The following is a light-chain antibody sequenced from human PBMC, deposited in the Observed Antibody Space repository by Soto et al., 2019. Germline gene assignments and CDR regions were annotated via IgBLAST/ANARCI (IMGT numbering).Light chain of an antibody. Sequence: EIVLTQSPATLSLSPGDRVKLSCSASQSVGSSLAWYQQKPGQAPRLLIYGASTRATGIPARFSGSGSGTDFTLAISSLQSEDFAVYYCHQYNNWPPITFGQGTRLEIK. CDR3: HQYNNWPPIT. J-gene: IGKJ5*01. CDR1: QSVGSS. CDR2: GAS. V-gene: IGKV3-15*01.